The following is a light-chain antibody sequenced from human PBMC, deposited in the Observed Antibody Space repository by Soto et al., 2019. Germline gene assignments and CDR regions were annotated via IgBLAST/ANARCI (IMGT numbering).Light chain of an antibody. CDR2: GAS. Sequence: EIVMSQSAATLSVSQGDRAILSCRASQSVSSNLAWYQKKPGQAPRLLIYGASTRATGIPARFSGSGSATEFTLTISSLQSGDFAVYYCQQYSDSVGTFGQGTKVDI. J-gene: IGKJ1*01. CDR1: QSVSSN. CDR3: QQYSDSVGT. V-gene: IGKV3-15*01.